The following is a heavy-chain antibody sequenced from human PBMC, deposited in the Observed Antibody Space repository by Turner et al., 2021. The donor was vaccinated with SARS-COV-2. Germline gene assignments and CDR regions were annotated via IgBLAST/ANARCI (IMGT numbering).Heavy chain of an antibody. CDR2: ISYDGSNK. J-gene: IGHJ4*02. D-gene: IGHD3-22*01. V-gene: IGHV3-30*18. CDR1: GFTFSSYG. Sequence: QVQLVESGGGVVQPGRSLRLSCVASGFTFSSYGMHWVRQAPGKGLEWVAGISYDGSNKYYADSVKGRFTISRDNSKNTLYLQMNSLRAEDTAVYYCAKFPAYYYDSSGYYDGDYWGQGTLVTVSS. CDR3: AKFPAYYYDSSGYYDGDY.